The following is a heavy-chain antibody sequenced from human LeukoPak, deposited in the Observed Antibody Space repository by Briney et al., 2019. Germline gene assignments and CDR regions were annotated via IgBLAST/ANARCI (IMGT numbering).Heavy chain of an antibody. D-gene: IGHD5-12*01. J-gene: IGHJ4*02. CDR1: GFTFSSYG. CDR2: ISYDGSNK. CDR3: ATYAPLYSGYDYGDY. V-gene: IGHV3-30*03. Sequence: GGSLRLSCAASGFTFSSYGMHWVRQAPGKGLEWVAVISYDGSNKYYADSVKGRFTISRDNSKNTLYLQMNSLRAEDTAVYYCATYAPLYSGYDYGDYWGQGTLVTVSS.